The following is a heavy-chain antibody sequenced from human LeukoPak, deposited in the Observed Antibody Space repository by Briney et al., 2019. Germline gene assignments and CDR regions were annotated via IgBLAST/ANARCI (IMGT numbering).Heavy chain of an antibody. CDR2: IYYSGTT. V-gene: IGHV4-59*01. D-gene: IGHD3-22*01. CDR1: GGSFSGYY. CDR3: ARDRYYYDSSGYIRMDV. Sequence: SETLSLTCAVYGGSFSGYYWSWIRQPPGKGLEWIGYIYYSGTTNYNPSLKSRVSMSVDTSKNQFSLKLSSVTAADTAVYYCARDRYYYDSSGYIRMDVWDKGTTVTISS. J-gene: IGHJ6*04.